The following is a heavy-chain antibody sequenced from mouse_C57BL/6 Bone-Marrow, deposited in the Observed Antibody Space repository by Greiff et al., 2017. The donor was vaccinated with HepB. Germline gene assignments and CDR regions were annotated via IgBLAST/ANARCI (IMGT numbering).Heavy chain of an antibody. CDR2: ILPSIGRT. Sequence: QVQLQQSGSELRSPGSSVKLSCKDFDSEVFPIAYMSWVRQKPGHGFEWIGGILPSIGRTIYGEKFEDKATLDADTLSNTAYLELNSLTSEDSAIYYCARQKDLRLSYWYFDVWGTGTTVTVSS. D-gene: IGHD1-1*01. CDR3: ARQKDLRLSYWYFDV. V-gene: IGHV15-2*01. J-gene: IGHJ1*03. CDR1: DSEVFPIAY.